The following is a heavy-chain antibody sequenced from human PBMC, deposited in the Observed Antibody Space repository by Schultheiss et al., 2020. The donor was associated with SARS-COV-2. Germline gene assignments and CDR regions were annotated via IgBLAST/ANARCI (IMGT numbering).Heavy chain of an antibody. J-gene: IGHJ4*02. CDR2: ISGSGGST. V-gene: IGHV3-23*01. CDR1: GFTFSSYA. Sequence: GESLKISCAASGFTFSSYAMSWVRQAPGKGLEWVSAISGSGGSTYYADSVKGRFNISRDNSKNTLYLQMNSLRAEDTAVYYCANRDLDYDSSGYYLDWGQGTLVTVSS. CDR3: ANRDLDYDSSGYYLD. D-gene: IGHD3-22*01.